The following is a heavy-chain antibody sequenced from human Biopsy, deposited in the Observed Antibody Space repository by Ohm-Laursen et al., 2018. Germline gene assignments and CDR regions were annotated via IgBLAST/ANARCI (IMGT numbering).Heavy chain of an antibody. Sequence: GASVKVSCKASGGTLINYAISWVRQAPGQGLEWMGIINPGGNSTAYTQNFQGRVTMTWDTSTTTVYMELSSLRSEDTAVYYCALASFDYWGQGTLVTVPS. J-gene: IGHJ4*02. V-gene: IGHV1-46*01. CDR1: GGTLINYA. CDR3: ALASFDY. CDR2: INPGGNST.